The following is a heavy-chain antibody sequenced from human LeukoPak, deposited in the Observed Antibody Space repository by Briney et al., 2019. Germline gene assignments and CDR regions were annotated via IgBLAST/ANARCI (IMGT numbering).Heavy chain of an antibody. CDR3: ASTAAWRKEYYFDY. V-gene: IGHV1-69*13. Sequence: SVKVSCKASGYTFTSYGISWVRQAPGQGLEWMGGIIPIFGTANYAQKFQGRVTITADESTSTAYMELSSLRSEDTAVYYCASTAAWRKEYYFDYWGQGTLVTVSS. CDR2: IIPIFGTA. CDR1: GYTFTSYG. D-gene: IGHD3-10*01. J-gene: IGHJ4*02.